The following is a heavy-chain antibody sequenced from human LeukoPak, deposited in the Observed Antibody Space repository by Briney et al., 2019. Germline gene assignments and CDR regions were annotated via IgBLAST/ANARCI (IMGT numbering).Heavy chain of an antibody. V-gene: IGHV3-53*01. J-gene: IGHJ6*03. CDR3: AKDKYNFWSGSNYYYMDV. CDR2: IYRGGTT. Sequence: PGGSLRLSCAASGFTVSSDYMSWVRQAPGKGLEWVSVIYRGGTTYYADSVKGRFTISRDNSKNTLYLQMNSLRAEDTAVYYCAKDKYNFWSGSNYYYMDVWGKGTTVTVSS. D-gene: IGHD3-3*01. CDR1: GFTVSSDY.